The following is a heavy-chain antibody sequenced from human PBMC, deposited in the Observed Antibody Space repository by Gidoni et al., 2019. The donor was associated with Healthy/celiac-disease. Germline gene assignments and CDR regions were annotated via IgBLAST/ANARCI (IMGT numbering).Heavy chain of an antibody. J-gene: IGHJ4*02. CDR2: IWYDGSNK. D-gene: IGHD1-26*01. V-gene: IGHV3-33*01. CDR3: AVAWELLSAPGY. CDR1: GFTFSSYG. Sequence: QVQLVESGGGVVQPGRSLRLSCAASGFTFSSYGMHWVRQAPGKGLEWVAVIWYDGSNKYYADSVKGRFTISRDNSKNTLYLQMNSLRAEDTAVYYCAVAWELLSAPGYWGQGTLVTVSS.